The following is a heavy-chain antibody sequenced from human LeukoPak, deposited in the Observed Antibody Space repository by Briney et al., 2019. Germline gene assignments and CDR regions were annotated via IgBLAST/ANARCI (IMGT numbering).Heavy chain of an antibody. CDR1: GFTFDDYA. D-gene: IGHD5-18*01. CDR3: AKERIVGGYRYGPFDH. Sequence: GGSLRLSCAASGFTFDDYAMHWVRQAPGKGLEWVSGITWNSDSIDYADSVKGRFTISRDNAKNSLYLQMNSLRAEDMALYYCAKERIVGGYRYGPFDHWGQGTLVTVSS. J-gene: IGHJ4*02. CDR2: ITWNSDSI. V-gene: IGHV3-9*03.